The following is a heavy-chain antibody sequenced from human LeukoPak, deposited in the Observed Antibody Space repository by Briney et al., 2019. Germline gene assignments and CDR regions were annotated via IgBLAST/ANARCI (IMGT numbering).Heavy chain of an antibody. CDR1: GFTFDTFA. Sequence: GGSLRLSCVASGFTFDTFAMSWVRLAPGKGLEWVSGIGNTETYYADSVKGRFTISRDNPKSTIYLHMNNLRAEDTALYYCARDGQAFNSNRDYFEYWGQGTPVTVSS. CDR3: ARDGQAFNSNRDYFEY. V-gene: IGHV3-23*01. CDR2: IGNTET. J-gene: IGHJ4*02. D-gene: IGHD1-14*01.